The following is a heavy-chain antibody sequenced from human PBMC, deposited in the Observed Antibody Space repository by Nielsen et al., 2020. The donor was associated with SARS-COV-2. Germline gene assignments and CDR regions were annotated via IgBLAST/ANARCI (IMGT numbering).Heavy chain of an antibody. CDR2: ISYDGSNK. J-gene: IGHJ4*02. CDR1: GFTFSSYA. CDR3: ARLDLSVAATRGGYFVY. V-gene: IGHV3-30-3*01. Sequence: GGSLRLSCAASGFTFSSYAMHWVRQAPGKGLEWVAVISYDGSNKYYADSVKGRFTISRDNSKNTLYLQMNSLRAEDTAVYYCARLDLSVAATRGGYFVYWGQGTLVTVSS. D-gene: IGHD2-15*01.